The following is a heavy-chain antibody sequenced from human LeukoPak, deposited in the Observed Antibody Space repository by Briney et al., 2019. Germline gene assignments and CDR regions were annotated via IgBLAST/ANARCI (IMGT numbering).Heavy chain of an antibody. V-gene: IGHV4-61*02. D-gene: IGHD1-1*01. J-gene: IGHJ5*02. CDR3: ARDASGTKFDP. CDR2: IYTSGST. CDR1: GGSISSGSYY. Sequence: SETLSLTCTVSGGSISSGSYYCSWIRQPAGKGLEWIGCIYTSGSTNYNPSLKSRVTISVDTSKSQFSLRLSSVTAADTAVYYCARDASGTKFDPWGQGTLVTVSS.